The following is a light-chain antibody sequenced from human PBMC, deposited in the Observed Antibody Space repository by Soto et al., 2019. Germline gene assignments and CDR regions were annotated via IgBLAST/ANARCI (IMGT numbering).Light chain of an antibody. CDR2: RSH. Sequence: QSVLTQPPSVSGTPGQRVTISCSGSNSNIGYNSVYWYQQLPGTAPKLLIYRSHERPSGVPDRFSGSKSGTSASLAISGLRSEAEADYSCATWDDNLSGVVFGGGTKLTVL. CDR3: ATWDDNLSGVV. V-gene: IGLV1-47*01. CDR1: NSNIGYNS. J-gene: IGLJ3*02.